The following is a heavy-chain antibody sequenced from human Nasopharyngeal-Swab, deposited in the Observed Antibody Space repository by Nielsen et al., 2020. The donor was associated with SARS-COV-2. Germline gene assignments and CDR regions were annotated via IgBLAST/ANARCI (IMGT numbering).Heavy chain of an antibody. CDR3: ARIAVAGLGYYYYGMDV. CDR2: IIPILGIA. Sequence: SVKVSCKASGGTFSSYAISWVRQAPEQGLEWMGRIIPILGIANYAQKFQGRVTITADKSTSTAYMELSSLRSEDTAVYYCARIAVAGLGYYYYGMDVWGQGTTVTVSS. J-gene: IGHJ6*02. D-gene: IGHD6-19*01. V-gene: IGHV1-69*04. CDR1: GGTFSSYA.